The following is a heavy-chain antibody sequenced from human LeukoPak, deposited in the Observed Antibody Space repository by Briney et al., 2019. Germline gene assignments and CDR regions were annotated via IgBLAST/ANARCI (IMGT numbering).Heavy chain of an antibody. V-gene: IGHV3-48*04. CDR3: ARDRAGDGYNVDV. CDR2: ISSSSSTI. D-gene: IGHD5-24*01. Sequence: GGSLRLSCAASGFTFSSYSMNWVRQALGKGLEWVSYISSSSSTIYYADSVKGRFTISRDNAKNSLYLQMNSLRAEDTAVYYCARDRAGDGYNVDVWGKGTTVTVSS. CDR1: GFTFSSYS. J-gene: IGHJ6*04.